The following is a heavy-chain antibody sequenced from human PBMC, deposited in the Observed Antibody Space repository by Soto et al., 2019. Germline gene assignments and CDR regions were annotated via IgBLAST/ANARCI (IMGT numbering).Heavy chain of an antibody. V-gene: IGHV4-34*01. CDR3: ARGPHLTILKKRFDP. CDR2: INASGTT. J-gene: IGHJ5*02. CDR1: GGSFSGHY. Sequence: QVQLQQWGAGLLKPSETLSLTCAVFGGSFSGHYWSWIRQSPGKGLEWIGEINASGTTNYNSSLKSRVTISIDTSNNQFFLRLSSVTAADSSLYFCARGPHLTILKKRFDPWGQATLVTVSS.